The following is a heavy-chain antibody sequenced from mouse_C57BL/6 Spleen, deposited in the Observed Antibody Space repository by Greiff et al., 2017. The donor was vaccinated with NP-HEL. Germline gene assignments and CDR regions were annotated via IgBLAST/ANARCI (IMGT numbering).Heavy chain of an antibody. CDR3: ARRTTVVATNAMDY. J-gene: IGHJ4*01. CDR1: GYTFTGYW. Sequence: QVQLQQSGAELMKPGASVKLSCKATGYTFTGYWIEWVKQRPGHGLEWIGEILPGSGSTNYNEKFKGKATFHADTSSNTAYMHLSSLTTEDSAIYYSARRTTVVATNAMDYWGQGTSVTVSS. V-gene: IGHV1-9*01. D-gene: IGHD1-1*01. CDR2: ILPGSGST.